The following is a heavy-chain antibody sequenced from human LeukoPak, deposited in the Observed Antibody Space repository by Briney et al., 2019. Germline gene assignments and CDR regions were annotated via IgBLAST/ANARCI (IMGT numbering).Heavy chain of an antibody. Sequence: GGSLRLSCAASGFTFSSYGMHWVRQAPGKGLEWVAFIRYDGSNKYYADSVKGRFTISRDNSKNTPYLQMNSLRAEDTAVYYCAKGLIDSSGQNYPWDDYWGQGTLVTVSS. CDR1: GFTFSSYG. V-gene: IGHV3-30*02. CDR3: AKGLIDSSGQNYPWDDY. CDR2: IRYDGSNK. D-gene: IGHD3-22*01. J-gene: IGHJ4*02.